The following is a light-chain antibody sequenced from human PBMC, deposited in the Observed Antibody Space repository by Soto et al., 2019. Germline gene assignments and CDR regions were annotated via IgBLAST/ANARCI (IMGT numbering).Light chain of an antibody. CDR3: QQYNSSPLT. CDR2: KAS. J-gene: IGKJ4*01. CDR1: QSISSW. V-gene: IGKV1-5*03. Sequence: DIQLTQSPSFLSASVGDRVTITCRASQSISSWLAWYQQKPGKAPKLLIYKASSLESGVPSRFSGSGSGTEFTLTISSLQPDDFATYYCQQYNSSPLTFGGGTKVDIK.